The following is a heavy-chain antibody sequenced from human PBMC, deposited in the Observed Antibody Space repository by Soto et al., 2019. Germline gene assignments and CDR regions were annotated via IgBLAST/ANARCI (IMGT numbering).Heavy chain of an antibody. J-gene: IGHJ6*02. CDR1: GYTFTSYG. Sequence: ASVKVSCKASGYTFTSYGISWVRQAPGQGLEWMGWINPNSGGTNYAQKFQGRVTMTRDTSISTAYMELSRLRSDDTAVYYCARTLGYCSSTSCHYGMDVWGQGTTVTVSS. D-gene: IGHD2-2*01. V-gene: IGHV1-2*02. CDR3: ARTLGYCSSTSCHYGMDV. CDR2: INPNSGGT.